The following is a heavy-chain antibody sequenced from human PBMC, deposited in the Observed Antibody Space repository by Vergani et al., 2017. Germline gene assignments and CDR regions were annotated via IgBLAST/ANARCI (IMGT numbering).Heavy chain of an antibody. Sequence: QVQLVQSGAEVKKPGSSVKVSCKASGGTFSSYAISWVRQAPGQGLEWMGGIIPIFGTANYAQKFQGRVTITADESTSTAYMGLSSLRSEDTAVYYCARDRGGGYSGYLPGEGGWFDPWGQGTLVTVSS. V-gene: IGHV1-69*01. J-gene: IGHJ5*02. D-gene: IGHD5-12*01. CDR1: GGTFSSYA. CDR2: IIPIFGTA. CDR3: ARDRGGGYSGYLPGEGGWFDP.